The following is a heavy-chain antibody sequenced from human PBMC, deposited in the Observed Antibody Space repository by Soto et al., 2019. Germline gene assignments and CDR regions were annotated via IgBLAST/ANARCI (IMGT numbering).Heavy chain of an antibody. CDR1: GFTFSNSA. CDR2: ISTDGSNK. J-gene: IGHJ4*02. V-gene: IGHV3-30-3*01. D-gene: IGHD1-1*01. CDR3: ARAFGTEGDDY. Sequence: GGSLRLCCAASGFTFSNSAMHWVRQAPGKGLEWVAIISTDGSNKYYADSVKGRFTISRDNSKNTLYLQINSLRAEDTAVYYCARAFGTEGDDYWGQGTLVTVSS.